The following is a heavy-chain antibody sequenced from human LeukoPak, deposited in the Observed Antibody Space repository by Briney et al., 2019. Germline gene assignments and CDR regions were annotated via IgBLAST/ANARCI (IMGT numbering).Heavy chain of an antibody. CDR2: IYSGDNT. Sequence: GGSLRLSCAASGFTVSSNSMTWFRQAPGKGLEWVSIIYSGDNTYYAGSVEGRFTISRDNSKNTLYLQMNSLTAEDTAVYYCAGGFRSAWYLDYWGQGTLVTVSS. V-gene: IGHV3-53*01. CDR3: AGGFRSAWYLDY. D-gene: IGHD3-3*01. CDR1: GFTVSSNS. J-gene: IGHJ4*02.